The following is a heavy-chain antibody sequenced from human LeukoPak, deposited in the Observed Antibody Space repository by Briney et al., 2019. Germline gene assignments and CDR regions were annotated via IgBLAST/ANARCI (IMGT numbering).Heavy chain of an antibody. D-gene: IGHD5-24*01. V-gene: IGHV1-8*01. J-gene: IGHJ6*02. Sequence: ASVKVPCKASGYTFTSYDINWVRQAPGQGLEWMGWMNPNSGNTGYAQKFQGRFTLTRETFISTAYMELSSLRSDDTAVYYCVRAMAPLDTFNYQYAMDVWGQGTMVTVSS. CDR3: VRAMAPLDTFNYQYAMDV. CDR1: GYTFTSYD. CDR2: MNPNSGNT.